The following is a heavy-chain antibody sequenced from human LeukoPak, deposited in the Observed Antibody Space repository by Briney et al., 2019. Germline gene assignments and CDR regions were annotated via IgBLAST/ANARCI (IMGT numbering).Heavy chain of an antibody. CDR1: GGSISSYY. D-gene: IGHD6-19*01. J-gene: IGHJ4*02. V-gene: IGHV4-59*08. CDR3: ARLSGWYRPVHFDY. Sequence: SETLPLTCTVSGGSISSYYWSWIRQPPGKGLEWIGYIYYSGSTNYNPSLKSRVTISVDTSKNQFSLKLSSVTAADTAVYYCARLSGWYRPVHFDYWGQGTLVTVSS. CDR2: IYYSGST.